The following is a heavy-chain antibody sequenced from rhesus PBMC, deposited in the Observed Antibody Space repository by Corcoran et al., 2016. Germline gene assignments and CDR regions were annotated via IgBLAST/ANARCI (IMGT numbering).Heavy chain of an antibody. J-gene: IGHJ3*01. V-gene: IGHV4-169*01. Sequence: QLQRQEAGPGLVKPSETLSVTCAVSVGSIGSSYWSWIRRAPGKGLEGIGYIYGSGSSTNYNPPLKRRVTLSGDTAKNQVSLKLISVTTADTAVYYCARVNTVRGDAFDFWGQGLRVTVSS. CDR1: VGSIGSSY. D-gene: IGHD4-23*01. CDR2: IYGSGSST. CDR3: ARVNTVRGDAFDF.